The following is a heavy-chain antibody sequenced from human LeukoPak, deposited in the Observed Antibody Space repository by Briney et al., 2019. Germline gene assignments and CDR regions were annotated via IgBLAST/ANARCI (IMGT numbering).Heavy chain of an antibody. CDR1: GGSISSYY. D-gene: IGHD2-15*01. CDR3: ARDRAPYCSGGSCLWH. CDR2: IYYSGST. J-gene: IGHJ1*01. Sequence: SETLSLPCTVSGGSISSYYWSWIRQPPGKGLEWIGYIYYSGSTNYNPSLKSRVTISVDTSKNQFSLKLSSVTAADTAVYYCARDRAPYCSGGSCLWHWGQGTLGTVSS. V-gene: IGHV4-59*01.